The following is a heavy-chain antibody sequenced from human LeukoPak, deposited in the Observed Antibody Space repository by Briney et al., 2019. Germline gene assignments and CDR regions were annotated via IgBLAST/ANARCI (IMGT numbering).Heavy chain of an antibody. D-gene: IGHD3-10*01. Sequence: SETLSLTCTVSGGSISSSSYYWGWIRQPPGKGLEWIGYIYYSGSTNYNPSLKSRVTISVDTSKNQFSLKLSSVTAADTAVYYCARIRMVRGVIWSYYYYYYMDVWGKGTTVTISS. J-gene: IGHJ6*03. CDR2: IYYSGST. CDR1: GGSISSSSYY. V-gene: IGHV4-61*05. CDR3: ARIRMVRGVIWSYYYYYYMDV.